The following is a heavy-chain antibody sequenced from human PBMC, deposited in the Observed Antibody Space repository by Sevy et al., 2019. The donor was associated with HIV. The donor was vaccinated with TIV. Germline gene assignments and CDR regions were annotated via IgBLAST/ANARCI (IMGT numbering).Heavy chain of an antibody. CDR1: GFTFNSYA. CDR2: IGGGDK. CDR3: AQDGVSGIKLWAWFDP. D-gene: IGHD6-13*01. V-gene: IGHV3-23*01. Sequence: GGSLRLSCATSGFTFNSYAMSWVRQAPGKGLEWVSTIGGGDKYYAYSVQGRFTISRDDSKSAVYLQMNSLRADDTAVYYCAQDGVSGIKLWAWFDPWGQGTLVTVSS. J-gene: IGHJ5*02.